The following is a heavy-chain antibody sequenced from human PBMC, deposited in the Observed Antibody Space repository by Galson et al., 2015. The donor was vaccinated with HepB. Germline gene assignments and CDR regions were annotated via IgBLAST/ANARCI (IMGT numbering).Heavy chain of an antibody. Sequence: SLRLSCAASGFTFDDYAMHWVRQAPGKGLEWVSGISWNSGSIGYADSVKGRFTISRDNAKNSLYLQMNSLRPEDTALYYCAKGGTGSGIYLYWYFDLWGRGTLVAVSS. D-gene: IGHD1-26*01. CDR2: ISWNSGSI. CDR3: AKGGTGSGIYLYWYFDL. V-gene: IGHV3-9*01. J-gene: IGHJ2*01. CDR1: GFTFDDYA.